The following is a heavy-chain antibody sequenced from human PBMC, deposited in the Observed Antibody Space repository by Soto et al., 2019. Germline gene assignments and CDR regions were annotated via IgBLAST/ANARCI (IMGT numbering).Heavy chain of an antibody. CDR1: EFTFSNYA. Sequence: QVQLVESGGGVVQPGGSLRLSCAASEFTFSNYAMHWVRQPPGKGLQWLAVISYDGNNKYYADYVEGRFTISRDNSENTVYLQMNSLRLEDTAVYYCARGPSYSDANFDYWGQGTLVTVSS. J-gene: IGHJ4*02. D-gene: IGHD4-17*01. V-gene: IGHV3-30*03. CDR2: ISYDGNNK. CDR3: ARGPSYSDANFDY.